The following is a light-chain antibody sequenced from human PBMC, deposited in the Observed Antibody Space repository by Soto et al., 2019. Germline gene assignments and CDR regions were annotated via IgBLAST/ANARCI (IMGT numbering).Light chain of an antibody. Sequence: DIQMTQSPSSLSASVGDRVTITCRASQGMSNDLAWYQQKPGKVPRLLIYAPSTLRSGVPSRFSGSGSGTDFALTVTILQPEDAATYYCQRYDSIPFTFGQGTRLEIK. J-gene: IGKJ5*01. V-gene: IGKV1-27*01. CDR3: QRYDSIPFT. CDR1: QGMSND. CDR2: APS.